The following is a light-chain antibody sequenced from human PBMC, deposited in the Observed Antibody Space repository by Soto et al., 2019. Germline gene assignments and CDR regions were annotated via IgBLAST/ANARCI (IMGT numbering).Light chain of an antibody. V-gene: IGKV1-39*01. J-gene: IGKJ4*01. CDR2: VAS. Sequence: DIQMTQSPSSLSASVGDRVTITYRASQSISSYLSWYQQKPGKAPKLLINVASTLQSGVPSRFSGSGSGTDFTLAISSLQPEDFATYYCQQSSSTPQTFGGGTRVEIK. CDR1: QSISSY. CDR3: QQSSSTPQT.